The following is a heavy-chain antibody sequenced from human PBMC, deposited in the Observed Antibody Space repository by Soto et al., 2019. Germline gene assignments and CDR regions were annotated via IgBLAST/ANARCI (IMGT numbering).Heavy chain of an antibody. CDR3: ARAYDILTGYYNYYYYYGMDV. V-gene: IGHV4-39*01. Sequence: LETLSLTCTVSGGSISSGSYYWGWIRQPPGKGLEWIGSIYYSGSTYYNPSLKSRVTISVDTSKNQFSLKLSSVTAADTAVYYCARAYDILTGYYNYYYYYGMDVLGQGTTVT. J-gene: IGHJ6*02. D-gene: IGHD3-9*01. CDR2: IYYSGST. CDR1: GGSISSGSYY.